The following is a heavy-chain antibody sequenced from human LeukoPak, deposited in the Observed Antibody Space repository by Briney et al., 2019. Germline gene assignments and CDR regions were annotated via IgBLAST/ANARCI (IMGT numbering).Heavy chain of an antibody. CDR3: ARDPGGYFDY. V-gene: IGHV4-59*01. J-gene: IGHJ4*02. CDR2: IYYSAST. Sequence: SETLSLTCTVSGGSISSYYWSWIRQPPGKGLEWIGYIYYSASTNYNPSLKSRVTISVDTSKNQFSLKLSSVTAADTAVYYCARDPGGYFDYWGQGTLVTVSS. CDR1: GGSISSYY. D-gene: IGHD3-16*01.